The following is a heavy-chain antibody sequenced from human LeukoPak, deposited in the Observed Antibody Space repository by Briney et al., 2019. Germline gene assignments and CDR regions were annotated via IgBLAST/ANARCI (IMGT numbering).Heavy chain of an antibody. CDR3: ARVLRYYYYYMDV. J-gene: IGHJ6*03. CDR2: IYYSGST. V-gene: IGHV4-30-4*08. Sequence: SETLSLTCTVSGGSISSGDYYWSWIRQPPGKGLEWIGYIYYSGSTYYNPSLKSRVTISVDTSKNQFSLKLSSVTAADTAVYYCARVLRYYYYYMDVWGKGTTVTVSS. CDR1: GGSISSGDYY.